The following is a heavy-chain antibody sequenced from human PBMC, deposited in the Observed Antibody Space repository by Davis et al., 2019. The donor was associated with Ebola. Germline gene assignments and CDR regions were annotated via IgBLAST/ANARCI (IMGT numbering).Heavy chain of an antibody. CDR3: ARARIFDI. J-gene: IGHJ3*02. V-gene: IGHV3-74*01. CDR1: GFTFSSHW. CDR2: IKFDGSVT. D-gene: IGHD2-15*01. Sequence: GESLKISCAASGFTFSSHWMQWVRQGPGKGLVWVSHIKFDGSVTNYADSVRGRFTISRDNAKNTLFLQMNSLREEDTAMYYCARARIFDIWGQGTMVTVSS.